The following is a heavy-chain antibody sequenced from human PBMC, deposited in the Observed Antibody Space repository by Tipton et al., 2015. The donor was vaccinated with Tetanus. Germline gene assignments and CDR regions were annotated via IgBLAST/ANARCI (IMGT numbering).Heavy chain of an antibody. CDR1: GASISDKKYY. V-gene: IGHV4-39*02. CDR3: ARHLYGYWFDP. J-gene: IGHJ5*02. CDR2: IFFEGST. Sequence: SLTCTVSGASISDKKYYWGWIRQPPGKGLEWMASIFFEGSTYYSPSLKSRVTIAVDTSQNVFSLRLTSVTAADTAVYFCARHLYGYWFDPWGQGALVTVSS. D-gene: IGHD3-10*01.